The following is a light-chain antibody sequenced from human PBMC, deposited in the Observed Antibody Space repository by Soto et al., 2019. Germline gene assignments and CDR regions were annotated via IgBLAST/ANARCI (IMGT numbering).Light chain of an antibody. CDR3: GSYTSNITPSG. V-gene: IGLV2-14*01. CDR2: DVS. J-gene: IGLJ1*01. CDR1: SSDVGGYND. Sequence: QSALTQPASVSGSPGQSITISCTGTSSDVGGYNDVSWYQQHPGKAPKLMICDVSNRPSGVSSRFSGSKSGNTASLTISGLQAEDEADYYCGSYTSNITPSGFGTGTKVTVL.